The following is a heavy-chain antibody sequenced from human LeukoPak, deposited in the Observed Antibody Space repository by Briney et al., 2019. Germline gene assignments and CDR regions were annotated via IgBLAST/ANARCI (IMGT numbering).Heavy chain of an antibody. CDR1: GFTFSSYE. Sequence: PGGSLRLSCAASGFTFSSYEMNWVRQAPGKGLEWVANIKQDGSEKYYVDSVNGRFTISRDNAKNLLYLQMNSLRAEDTAVYYCARDKIVGATTLDYWGQGTLVTVSS. CDR2: IKQDGSEK. J-gene: IGHJ4*02. D-gene: IGHD1-26*01. V-gene: IGHV3-7*01. CDR3: ARDKIVGATTLDY.